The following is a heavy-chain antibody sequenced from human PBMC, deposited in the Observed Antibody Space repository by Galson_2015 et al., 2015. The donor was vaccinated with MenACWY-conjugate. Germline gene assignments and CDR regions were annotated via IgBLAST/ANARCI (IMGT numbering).Heavy chain of an antibody. V-gene: IGHV3-74*01. J-gene: IGHJ5*02. CDR2: VNSDGTGT. CDR3: TKAAARYSTSSAFNWFDP. CDR1: RFTFSNYW. D-gene: IGHD6-6*01. Sequence: SLRLSCAASRFTFSNYWMHWVRQAPGKGLEWVSRVNSDGTGTTYADSVKGRFTISRDNAKNTLYLQMNSLRAEDTAIYYCTKAAARYSTSSAFNWFDPWGQGALVTVSS.